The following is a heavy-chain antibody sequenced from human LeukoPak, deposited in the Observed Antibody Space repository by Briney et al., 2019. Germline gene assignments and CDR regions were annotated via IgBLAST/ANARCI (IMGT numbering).Heavy chain of an antibody. CDR3: ARGGHSSDYYGYYYMDV. Sequence: SETLSLTCSVSGYSISSGYQWGWIRQSPEKGLEWIVSFFHSGNTYYNPSLKSRVTISLDTSKNQFSLKLSSVTAADTAVYYCARGGHSSDYYGYYYMDVWGKGTTVTISS. CDR2: FFHSGNT. J-gene: IGHJ6*03. V-gene: IGHV4-38-2*02. D-gene: IGHD3-22*01. CDR1: GYSISSGYQ.